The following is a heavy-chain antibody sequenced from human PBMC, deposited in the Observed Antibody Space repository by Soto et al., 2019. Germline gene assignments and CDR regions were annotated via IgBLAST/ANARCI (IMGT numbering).Heavy chain of an antibody. CDR1: GGSINSGDYY. CDR2: IYYSGST. Sequence: QVQLQESGPGLVKPSQTLSLTCTVSGGSINSGDYYWSWIRQPPGKGLEWIGYIYYSGSTYYNPSLKSRVTISVDTSKNQFSLKLSSVTAADTAVYYCARDGFSESQREGEWFDPWGQGTLVTVSS. D-gene: IGHD3-3*01. CDR3: ARDGFSESQREGEWFDP. V-gene: IGHV4-30-4*01. J-gene: IGHJ5*02.